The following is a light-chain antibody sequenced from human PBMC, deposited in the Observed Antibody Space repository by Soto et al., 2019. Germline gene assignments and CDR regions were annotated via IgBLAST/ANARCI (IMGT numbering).Light chain of an antibody. CDR2: DAS. J-gene: IGKJ5*01. Sequence: DLLMTQSPSSLSASVGDRVTITCRASQGISNYLAWSQQKPGKAPKSLIYDASSLRSGVPSKFRGSGFGTEFTLPISSLQPEDFATYYCQQYNTYPLTFGQGTRLEIK. V-gene: IGKV1-16*02. CDR3: QQYNTYPLT. CDR1: QGISNY.